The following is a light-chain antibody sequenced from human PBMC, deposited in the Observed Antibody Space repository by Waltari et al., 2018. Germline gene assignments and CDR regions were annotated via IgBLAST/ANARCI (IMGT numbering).Light chain of an antibody. Sequence: QSVLTQPPSVSGAPRQRVTISCSGSRSSIQNNAGTSYQHLPGRAPKLLIRYDNLLPSGVSARFSASKAGTSASLAISGLQSDDEADYYCATWDDSLNAYVFGSGTKVTVV. CDR2: YDN. CDR1: RSSIQNNA. V-gene: IGLV1-36*01. J-gene: IGLJ1*01. CDR3: ATWDDSLNAYV.